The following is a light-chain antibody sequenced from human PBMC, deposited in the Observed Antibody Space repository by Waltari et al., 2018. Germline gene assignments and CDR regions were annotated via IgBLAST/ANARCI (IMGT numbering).Light chain of an antibody. CDR1: QSISSY. J-gene: IGKJ4*01. Sequence: DIQMTQSPSSLSASVGDRVTITCRANQSISSYLNWYQQKPGKAPKLLIYASSILQRGVPSRFSGSGSGTDFTLTISSLQPEDFSTYYCQQSYSTPPLTFGGGTKVEIK. CDR3: QQSYSTPPLT. CDR2: ASS. V-gene: IGKV1-39*01.